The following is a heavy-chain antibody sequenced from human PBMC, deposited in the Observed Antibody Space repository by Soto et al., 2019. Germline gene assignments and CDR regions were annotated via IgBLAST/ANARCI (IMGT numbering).Heavy chain of an antibody. J-gene: IGHJ5*02. CDR3: ARVYEGYYDSSGYNGILFDP. D-gene: IGHD3-22*01. CDR2: IYYSGST. V-gene: IGHV4-30-4*01. Sequence: SETLSLTCTVSGGSISSGDYYWSWIRQPPGKGLEWIGYIYYSGSTYYNPSLKSRVTISVDTSKNQFSLKLSSVTAADTAVYYCARVYEGYYDSSGYNGILFDPWGQGTLVTVSS. CDR1: GGSISSGDYY.